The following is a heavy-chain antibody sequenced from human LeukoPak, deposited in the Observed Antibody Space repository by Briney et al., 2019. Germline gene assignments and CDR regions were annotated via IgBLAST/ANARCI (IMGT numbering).Heavy chain of an antibody. D-gene: IGHD1-26*01. Sequence: SETLSLTCTVSGGSISSSSYYWGWIRQPPGKGLEWIGSIYYSESTYYHPSLKRRVAISVDTSKSHFSLKVSSVTAADTAVDYCARQPDVSVGYFDYWGQGTLVTVSS. CDR1: GGSISSSSYY. J-gene: IGHJ4*02. V-gene: IGHV4-39*01. CDR3: ARQPDVSVGYFDY. CDR2: IYYSEST.